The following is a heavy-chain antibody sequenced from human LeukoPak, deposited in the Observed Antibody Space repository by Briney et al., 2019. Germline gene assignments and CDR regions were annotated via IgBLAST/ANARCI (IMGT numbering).Heavy chain of an antibody. Sequence: SVKVSCKASGYTFTGYYFHWVRQAPGQGLEWMGWINPNSGGSNYAQKFRGRVTMTRDTSISTAYMELSRLRSDDTAVYYCASGAAAGYDFFRMDVWGQGTTVTVSS. J-gene: IGHJ6*02. CDR1: GYTFTGYY. V-gene: IGHV1-2*02. D-gene: IGHD6-13*01. CDR3: ASGAAAGYDFFRMDV. CDR2: INPNSGGS.